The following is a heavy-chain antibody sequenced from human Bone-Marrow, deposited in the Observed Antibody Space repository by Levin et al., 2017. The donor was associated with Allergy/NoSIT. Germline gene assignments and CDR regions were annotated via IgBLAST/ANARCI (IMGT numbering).Heavy chain of an antibody. J-gene: IGHJ3*02. CDR2: ISYDGSYK. Sequence: PGGSLRLSCAASGFTLNTYGIHWVRQAPGKGLEWVAVISYDGSYKHYADSVKGRISISRDNSKNTLVLQMNSLRVEDTAVYYCASHGGCRRCGLDMWGQGTMVTVSS. V-gene: IGHV3-30*03. CDR3: ASHGGCRRCGLDM. CDR1: GFTLNTYG. D-gene: IGHD2-21*01.